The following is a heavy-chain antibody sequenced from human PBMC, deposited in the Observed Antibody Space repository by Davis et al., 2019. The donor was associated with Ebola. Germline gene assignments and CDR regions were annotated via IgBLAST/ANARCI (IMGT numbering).Heavy chain of an antibody. CDR3: ARDRYSDGSGYFFEQSH. CDR1: GDTFTSYD. CDR2: MNPSSGDT. Sequence: ASVKVSCKASGDTFTSYDITWVRQATGQGLEWMGWMNPSSGDTVYAQKFQGRVTITADESTSTAYMELSSLRSEDTAVYYCARDRYSDGSGYFFEQSHWGQGTLVTVSS. V-gene: IGHV1-8*01. J-gene: IGHJ4*02. D-gene: IGHD3-22*01.